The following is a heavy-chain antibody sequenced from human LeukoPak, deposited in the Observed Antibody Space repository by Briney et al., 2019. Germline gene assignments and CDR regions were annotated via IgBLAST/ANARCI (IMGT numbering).Heavy chain of an antibody. CDR3: ARDPPFIIGTTFFDY. Sequence: PGGSLRLSWAASGFTFNNYAMSWVRQAPGKGLEWVSAISGSASSTYYRDSVKGRFTISRDNAKNSLYLQMNSLRAEDTAVYYCARDPPFIIGTTFFDYWGQGTLVTVSS. J-gene: IGHJ4*02. D-gene: IGHD1-20*01. V-gene: IGHV3-23*01. CDR1: GFTFNNYA. CDR2: ISGSASST.